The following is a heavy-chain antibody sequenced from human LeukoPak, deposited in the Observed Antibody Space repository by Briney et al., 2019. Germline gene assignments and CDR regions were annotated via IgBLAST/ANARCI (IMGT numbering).Heavy chain of an antibody. CDR1: GGSFSGYY. V-gene: IGHV4-34*01. J-gene: IGHJ4*02. CDR3: ARRLVIYLRYFDY. Sequence: SETLSLTCAVYGGSFSGYYWSWIRQPPGKGLEWIGEINHSGSTNYNPSLKSRVTISVDTSKNQFSLKLSSVTAADTAVYYCARRLVIYLRYFDYWGQGTLVTVSS. CDR2: INHSGST. D-gene: IGHD3-9*01.